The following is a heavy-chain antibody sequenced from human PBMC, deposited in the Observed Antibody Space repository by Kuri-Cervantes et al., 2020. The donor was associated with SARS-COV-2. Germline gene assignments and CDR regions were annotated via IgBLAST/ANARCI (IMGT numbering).Heavy chain of an antibody. D-gene: IGHD3-10*02. CDR3: HYVFTGDYYYMDV. V-gene: IGHV3-15*01. Sequence: GESLKISCAASGFTFSNACMSWVRQATGKGLEWVGRIKSKTDGGTTDYAAPVKGRFTISRDDSKNTLYLQMNSLKTEDTAVYYCHYVFTGDYYYMDVWVKGTTVTVSS. CDR1: GFTFSNAC. J-gene: IGHJ6*03. CDR2: IKSKTDGGTT.